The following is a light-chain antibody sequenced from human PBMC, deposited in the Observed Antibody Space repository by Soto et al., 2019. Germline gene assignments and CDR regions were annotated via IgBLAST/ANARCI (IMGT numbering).Light chain of an antibody. CDR3: QKNVGAPLT. Sequence: DIQMTQSPSSLAASVGDRVTITCRASQGIGIYLAWYQQKSGGVPRLLIYTASTLQSGVPSGFSGSRSGTDFTLTISSLQPEDAATYFCQKNVGAPLTFGRGTKVEIK. CDR1: QGIGIY. V-gene: IGKV1-27*01. J-gene: IGKJ1*01. CDR2: TAS.